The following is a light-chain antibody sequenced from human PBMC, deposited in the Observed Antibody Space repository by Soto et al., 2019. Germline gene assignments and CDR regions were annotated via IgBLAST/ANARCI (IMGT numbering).Light chain of an antibody. CDR3: QQYENLPYT. V-gene: IGKV1-33*01. CDR2: DIS. J-gene: IGKJ2*01. CDR1: QVITNY. Sequence: DIQLTQSASSLSASVGDRVTITCQASQVITNYLNWYQQKPGKAPKLLICDISTLEIGVPSRFGGSGSGTHFTFTITGLQPEDIATYYCQQYENLPYTFGQGTKLEI.